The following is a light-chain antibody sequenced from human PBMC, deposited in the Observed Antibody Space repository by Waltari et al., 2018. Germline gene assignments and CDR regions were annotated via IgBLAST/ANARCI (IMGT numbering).Light chain of an antibody. Sequence: DIVMTQSPDSLALSVGERASINCKSSQSVLYWSNNKNYLAWYQQKPGQPPKLLIYWASTRDSGVPDRFSGSGSGSDFTLTISSLQADDVAVYYCQQYYTTPFTFGPGTKVAIK. CDR3: QQYYTTPFT. CDR2: WAS. J-gene: IGKJ3*01. V-gene: IGKV4-1*01. CDR1: QSVLYWSNNKNY.